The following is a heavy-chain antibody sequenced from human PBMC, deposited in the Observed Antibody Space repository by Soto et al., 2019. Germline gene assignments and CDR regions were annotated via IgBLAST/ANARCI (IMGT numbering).Heavy chain of an antibody. CDR2: IYYSGST. CDR3: AYLCSSTSCYARRAFDI. V-gene: IGHV4-31*03. CDR1: GGSISSGGYY. Sequence: QVQLQESGPGLVKPSQTLSLTCTVSGGSISSGGYYWSWIRQHPGKGLEWIGYIYYSGSTYYNPSLKSRVTISVDTSKNQFSLKLSSVTAADTAVYYCAYLCSSTSCYARRAFDIWGQGTMVTVSS. D-gene: IGHD2-2*01. J-gene: IGHJ3*02.